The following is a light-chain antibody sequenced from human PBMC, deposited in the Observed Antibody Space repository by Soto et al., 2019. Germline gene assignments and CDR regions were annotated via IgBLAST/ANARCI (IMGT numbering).Light chain of an antibody. CDR2: GAS. CDR3: T. J-gene: IGKJ3*01. CDR1: QSVSSSY. V-gene: IGKV3-20*01. Sequence: EIVLTQSPGTLSLSPGERATLSCRASQSVSSSYLAWYQQKPGQAPRLLIYGASSRATGIPDRFSGSGSGTDFTLTISRLEPEDFAVYQETFGPGTKVDIK.